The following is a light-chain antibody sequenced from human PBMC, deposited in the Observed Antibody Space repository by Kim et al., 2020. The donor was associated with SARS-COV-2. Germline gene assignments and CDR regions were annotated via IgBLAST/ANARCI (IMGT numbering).Light chain of an antibody. CDR3: NSYTTSNTVL. V-gene: IGLV2-18*02. J-gene: IGLJ2*01. Sequence: GQSVTISGTGTSSDVGAYNRVSWYQQSPGTAPKLMIYEASNRPSGVPDRFSGSKSGNTASLTISGLQAEDEGDYYCNSYTTSNTVLFGGGTQLTVL. CDR2: EAS. CDR1: SSDVGAYNR.